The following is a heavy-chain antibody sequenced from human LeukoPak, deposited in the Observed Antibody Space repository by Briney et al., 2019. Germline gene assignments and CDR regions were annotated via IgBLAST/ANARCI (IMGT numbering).Heavy chain of an antibody. D-gene: IGHD3-3*01. V-gene: IGHV4-30-2*01. J-gene: IGHJ5*02. CDR3: AGGNGEWLLSRPYNWFDP. Sequence: PSQTLSLTCAVSGGSISSGGYSWSWIRQPPGKGLEWIGYIYHSGSTYYNPSLKSRVTISVDTSKNQFSLKLSSVTAADTAVYYWAGGNGEWLLSRPYNWFDPWGQGTLVTVSS. CDR1: GGSISSGGYS. CDR2: IYHSGST.